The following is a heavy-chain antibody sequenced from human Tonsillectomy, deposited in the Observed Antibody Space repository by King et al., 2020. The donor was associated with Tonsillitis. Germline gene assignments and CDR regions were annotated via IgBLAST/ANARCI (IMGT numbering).Heavy chain of an antibody. CDR1: GFTFSSYA. Sequence: VQLVESGGGVVQPGRSLRLSCAASGFTFSSYAMHWVRQVQGKGLEWVAVISYDGSNKHYADSVKGRFTISRDNSKNTLYLQMNSVRAEDTAVYFCPRDSFLTVTAESGGIRAIDYWGQGTLVTVSS. D-gene: IGHD2-15*01. CDR2: ISYDGSNK. V-gene: IGHV3-30*04. J-gene: IGHJ4*02. CDR3: PRDSFLTVTAESGGIRAIDY.